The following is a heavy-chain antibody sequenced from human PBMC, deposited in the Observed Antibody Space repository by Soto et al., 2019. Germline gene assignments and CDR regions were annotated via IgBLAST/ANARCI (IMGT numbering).Heavy chain of an antibody. CDR3: SKVALGGYYDSSGYRGAFDI. V-gene: IGHV3-53*01. CDR1: GFTVNSKY. CDR2: IYSSGST. D-gene: IGHD3-22*01. Sequence: GGSLRLSCAASGFTVNSKYMSWVRQAPGKGLEWVSVIYSSGSTYYADSVKDRFTISRDNSKNTLYLQMNSLRAEDTAVYYCSKVALGGYYDSSGYRGAFDIWGQGTMVTVSS. J-gene: IGHJ3*02.